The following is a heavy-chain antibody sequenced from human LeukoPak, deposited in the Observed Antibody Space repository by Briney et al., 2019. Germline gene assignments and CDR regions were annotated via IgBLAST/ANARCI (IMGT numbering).Heavy chain of an antibody. CDR1: GFTVSSNY. J-gene: IGHJ4*02. D-gene: IGHD3-16*01. V-gene: IGHV3-53*04. CDR3: AREGRMGELYYFDY. CDR2: IYSGGST. Sequence: AGGSLRLSCAASGFTVSSNYMSWVRQAPGKGLEWVSVIYSGGSTYYADSVKGRFTISRHNSKNTLYLQMNSLRAEDTAVYYCAREGRMGELYYFDYWGQGTLVTVSS.